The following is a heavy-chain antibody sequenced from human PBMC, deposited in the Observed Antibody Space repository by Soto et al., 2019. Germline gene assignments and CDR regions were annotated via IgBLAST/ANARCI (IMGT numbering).Heavy chain of an antibody. J-gene: IGHJ1*01. Sequence: QVQLVESGGGVVKPGRSLRLSCAASGFPFSSSAMHWFRQAPGKGLEWEAVISYDGSNQYYADSVKGRFTISRDNSKHTLYLQMNSLRDEDTAVYYCARITSKETDYFQHWGQGPLVTVSS. CDR1: GFPFSSSA. CDR3: ARITSKETDYFQH. D-gene: IGHD4-4*01. CDR2: ISYDGSNQ. V-gene: IGHV3-30-3*01.